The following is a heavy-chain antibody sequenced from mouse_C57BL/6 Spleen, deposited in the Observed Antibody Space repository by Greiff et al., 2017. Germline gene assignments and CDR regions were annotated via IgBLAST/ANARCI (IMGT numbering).Heavy chain of an antibody. J-gene: IGHJ4*01. CDR3: AREGGVFPYSMDY. Sequence: VQLQQPGAELVKPGASVKLSCKASGYTFTSYWMHWVKQRPGQGLEWIGMIHPNSGSTNSNAKFKSKATMTVDKSSSTSYMQLSSLTSEDSAVYYCAREGGVFPYSMDYWGQGTSVTVSS. V-gene: IGHV1-64*01. CDR2: IHPNSGST. CDR1: GYTFTSYW.